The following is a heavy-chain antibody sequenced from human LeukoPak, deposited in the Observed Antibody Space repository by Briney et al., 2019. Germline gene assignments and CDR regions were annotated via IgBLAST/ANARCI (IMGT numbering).Heavy chain of an antibody. D-gene: IGHD3-3*01. CDR1: GYTFTGCY. CDR3: ARDRAIFGVVITDNWFDP. V-gene: IGHV1-2*02. J-gene: IGHJ5*02. Sequence: RASVKVSCKASGYTFTGCYMHWVRQAPGQGLEWMGWINPNSGGTNYAQKFQGRVTMTRDTSISTAYMELSSLRSEDTAVYYCARDRAIFGVVITDNWFDPWGQGTLVTVSS. CDR2: INPNSGGT.